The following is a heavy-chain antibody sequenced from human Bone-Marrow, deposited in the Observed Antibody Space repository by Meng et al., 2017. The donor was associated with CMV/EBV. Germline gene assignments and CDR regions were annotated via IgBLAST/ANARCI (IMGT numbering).Heavy chain of an antibody. J-gene: IGHJ4*02. CDR2: ISWDGGRT. D-gene: IGHD2-15*01. CDR1: GFTFDDYT. V-gene: IGHV3-43*01. CDR3: AKEMGFCSGPSCFPPDY. Sequence: GESLKISCAASGFTFDDYTMHWVRQAPGKGLEWVSLISWDGGRTHYAESVKGRFTMSRDNSKSSLYLQMNSLRTEDTGMYYCAKEMGFCSGPSCFPPDYWGQGTLVTVSS.